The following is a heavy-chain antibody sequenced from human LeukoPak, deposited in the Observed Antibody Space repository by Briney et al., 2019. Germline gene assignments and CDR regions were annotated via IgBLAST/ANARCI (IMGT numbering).Heavy chain of an antibody. V-gene: IGHV1-24*01. D-gene: IGHD3-16*01. CDR2: FDPEDGET. CDR3: ATAVVVYYDYVWGNLSSYYFDY. CDR1: GYTLTELS. J-gene: IGHJ4*02. Sequence: ASVTVSCKVSGYTLTELSMHWVRQAPGKGLEWMGGFDPEDGETIYAQKFQGRVTMTEDTSTDTAYMELSSLRSEDTAVYYCATAVVVYYDYVWGNLSSYYFDYWGQGTLVTVSS.